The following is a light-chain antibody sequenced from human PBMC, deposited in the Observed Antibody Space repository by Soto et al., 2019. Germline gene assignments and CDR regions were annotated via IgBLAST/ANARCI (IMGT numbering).Light chain of an antibody. Sequence: EIVMTQSPATLSVSPGERATLSCRASQSVNHNLAWYQKKPGQAPRLLIYGASTRATGIPARFTGSGSGTEFTLTISSLQSEDSAVYYCQQYHNWPPYTFGQGTKLE. CDR3: QQYHNWPPYT. J-gene: IGKJ2*01. CDR1: QSVNHN. CDR2: GAS. V-gene: IGKV3-15*01.